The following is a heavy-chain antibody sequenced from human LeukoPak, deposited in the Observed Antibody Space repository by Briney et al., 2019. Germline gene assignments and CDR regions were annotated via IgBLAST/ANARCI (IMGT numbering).Heavy chain of an antibody. Sequence: SQTLSLTCAISGDSVSSNSAAWNWIRQSPSRGLEWLGRTYYRSKWYNDYAVSVKSRITINPDTSKNQFSLQLNSVTHEDMAVYYCARAHEGNWNDLGCLDYWGQGTLVTVSS. CDR1: GDSVSSNSAA. V-gene: IGHV6-1*01. D-gene: IGHD1-1*01. CDR2: TYYRSKWYN. J-gene: IGHJ4*02. CDR3: ARAHEGNWNDLGCLDY.